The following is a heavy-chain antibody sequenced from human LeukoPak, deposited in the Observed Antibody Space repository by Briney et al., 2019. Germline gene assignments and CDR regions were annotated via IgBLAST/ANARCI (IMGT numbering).Heavy chain of an antibody. CDR1: SGSLGSYY. J-gene: IGHJ4*02. CDR2: IYTSGST. Sequence: PSETLSLTCTVSSGSLGSYYWNWLRQPAGKGLEWIGRIYTSGSTNYNPSLKSRVTMSVDTSKNQFSLKLSSVTAADTAVYYCARDMTAGFDYWGQGTLVTVSS. D-gene: IGHD6-13*01. V-gene: IGHV4-4*07. CDR3: ARDMTAGFDY.